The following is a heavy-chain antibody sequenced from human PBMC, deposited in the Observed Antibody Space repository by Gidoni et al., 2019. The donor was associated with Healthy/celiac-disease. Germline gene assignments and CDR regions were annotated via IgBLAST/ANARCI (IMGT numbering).Heavy chain of an antibody. Sequence: QVQLQQWGAGLLKPSETLSLPCAVYGGSFSGYYWSWIRQPPGKGLAWIGEINHSGSTNYNPALKSRVTISVDTSKNQFSRKLSSVTAADTAVYYCARVPHIVVVTAPDYWGQGTLVTVSS. V-gene: IGHV4-34*01. CDR2: INHSGST. CDR1: GGSFSGYY. CDR3: ARVPHIVVVTAPDY. J-gene: IGHJ4*02. D-gene: IGHD2-21*02.